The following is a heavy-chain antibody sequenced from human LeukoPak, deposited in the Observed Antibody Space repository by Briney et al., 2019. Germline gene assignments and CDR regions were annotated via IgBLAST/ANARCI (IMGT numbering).Heavy chain of an antibody. J-gene: IGHJ4*02. Sequence: SETLSLTCTVSGGSISSYYWSWIRQPPGKGLEWIGYIYYSGSTNHNPSLKSRVTISVDTSKNQFSLKLSSVTAADTAVYYCARLSYSYGRYYFDYWGQGALVTVSS. V-gene: IGHV4-59*08. CDR3: ARLSYSYGRYYFDY. CDR1: GGSISSYY. D-gene: IGHD5-18*01. CDR2: IYYSGST.